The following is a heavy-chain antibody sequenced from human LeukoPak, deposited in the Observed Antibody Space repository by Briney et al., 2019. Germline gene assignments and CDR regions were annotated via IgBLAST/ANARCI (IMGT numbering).Heavy chain of an antibody. CDR1: GYTFTSYG. J-gene: IGHJ6*02. D-gene: IGHD3-10*01. CDR2: IIPIFGTA. CDR3: ARDGPSGFSI. V-gene: IGHV1-69*13. Sequence: GASVKVSCKASGYTFTSYGISWVRQAPGQGLEWMGGIIPIFGTANYAQKFQGRVTITADESTSTAYMELSSLRSEDTAVYYCARDGPSGFSIWGQGTTVTVSS.